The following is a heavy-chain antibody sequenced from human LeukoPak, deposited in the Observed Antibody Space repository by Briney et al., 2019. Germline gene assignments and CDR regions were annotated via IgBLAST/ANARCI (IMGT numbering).Heavy chain of an antibody. V-gene: IGHV4-59*01. J-gene: IGHJ5*02. CDR1: GGSISSYY. D-gene: IGHD4-17*01. CDR3: ARGSWAPAMTTPPPDFDP. Sequence: SETLSLTCTVSGGSISSYYWSWIRQPPGKGLEWIGYIYYSGSTKYNPSLKSRVTISADTSKNQLSLKLSSVTAADTAVYYCARGSWAPAMTTPPPDFDPWGQGTLVTVSS. CDR2: IYYSGST.